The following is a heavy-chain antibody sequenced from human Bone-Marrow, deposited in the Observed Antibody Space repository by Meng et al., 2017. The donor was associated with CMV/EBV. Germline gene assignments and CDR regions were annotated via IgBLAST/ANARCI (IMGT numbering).Heavy chain of an antibody. D-gene: IGHD4-17*01. CDR3: ARAYGSLRSSYFYGMDF. CDR1: GFTFSDYA. CDR2: ISDGGNKK. V-gene: IGHV3-30-3*01. Sequence: GGSLRLSCSTSGFTFSDYAVHWVRQAPGKGLEWVAVISDGGNKKYYADSVKGRFIISRDNSKDTFYLQMNSLRTEDTALYYCARAYGSLRSSYFYGMDFWGQGTTVTVSS. J-gene: IGHJ6*02.